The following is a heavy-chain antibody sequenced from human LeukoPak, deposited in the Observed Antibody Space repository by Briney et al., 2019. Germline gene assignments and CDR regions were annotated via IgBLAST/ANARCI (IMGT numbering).Heavy chain of an antibody. V-gene: IGHV3-23*01. D-gene: IGHD2-2*01. Sequence: GGSLRLSCPAPGFTFSCYGMTWVPQATGKGLEWASPITSGGDTYYAGCVKGRFTISRDNSKNTLYLQMDSLRVEDTAIYYCAKQYCRGTTCYFEDYWGQGILVTVSS. J-gene: IGHJ4*02. CDR1: GFTFSCYG. CDR2: ITSGGDT. CDR3: AKQYCRGTTCYFEDY.